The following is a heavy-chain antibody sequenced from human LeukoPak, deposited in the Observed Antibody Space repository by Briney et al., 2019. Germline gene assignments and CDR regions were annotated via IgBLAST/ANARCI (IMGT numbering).Heavy chain of an antibody. CDR1: GGAISSGDYY. J-gene: IGHJ5*02. D-gene: IGHD3/OR15-3a*01. V-gene: IGHV4-30-4*01. CDR2: IYYSGST. Sequence: SQTLSLTCTVSGGAISSGDYYWSWIRQPPGKGLEWIGYIYYSGSTYYHPSLESLVTMSVDTSKNQFSQKLSSVTAADTAVYYCARGILKGDWFPYEGGWFDPWGQGTLVTVSS. CDR3: ARGILKGDWFPYEGGWFDP.